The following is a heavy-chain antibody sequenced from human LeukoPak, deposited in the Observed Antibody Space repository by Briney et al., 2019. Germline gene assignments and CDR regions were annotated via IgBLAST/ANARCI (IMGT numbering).Heavy chain of an antibody. Sequence: PSETLSLTCAVYGGSFSGYYWSWIRQPPGKGLEWIGEINHSGSTNYNPSLKSRVTISVDTSKNQFSLKLSSVTAADTAVYYCEVRSNSRLDAFDIWGQGTMVTVSS. V-gene: IGHV4-34*01. D-gene: IGHD2/OR15-2a*01. CDR2: INHSGST. CDR3: EVRSNSRLDAFDI. CDR1: GGSFSGYY. J-gene: IGHJ3*02.